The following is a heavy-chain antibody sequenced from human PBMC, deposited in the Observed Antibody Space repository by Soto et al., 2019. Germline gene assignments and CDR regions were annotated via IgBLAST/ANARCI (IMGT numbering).Heavy chain of an antibody. CDR2: IAISGRNT. CDR1: GFTFSNYP. D-gene: IGHD3-10*01. J-gene: IGHJ4*02. CDR3: AKSLSRGDY. V-gene: IGHV3-23*05. Sequence: EVQLLESGEGLLKPGGPLRLSWEASGFTFSNYPITWVRQAPGKGLEWVSSIAISGRNTYYADSVKGRFTISRDNSKNTLYLQMNSLRAEDTAVYYCAKSLSRGDYWGQGTLVTVSS.